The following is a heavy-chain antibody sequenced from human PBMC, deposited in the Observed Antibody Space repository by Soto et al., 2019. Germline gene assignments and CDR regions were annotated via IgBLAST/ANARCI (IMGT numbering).Heavy chain of an antibody. CDR1: GFTFSSYA. D-gene: IGHD6-19*01. V-gene: IGHV3-23*01. J-gene: IGHJ6*02. Sequence: GGSLRLSCAASGFTFSSYAMSWVRQAPGKGLEWVSAISGSGGSTYYADSVKGRFTISRDNSKNTLYLQMNSLRAEDTAVYYCAKTPSSGWYVDYYYYGMDVWGQGTTVTVSS. CDR3: AKTPSSGWYVDYYYYGMDV. CDR2: ISGSGGST.